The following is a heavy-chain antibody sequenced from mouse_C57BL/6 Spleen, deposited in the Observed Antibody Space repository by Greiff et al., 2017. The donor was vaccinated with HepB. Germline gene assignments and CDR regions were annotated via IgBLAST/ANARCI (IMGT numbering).Heavy chain of an antibody. CDR2: IHPNSGST. V-gene: IGHV1-64*01. Sequence: QVQLQQPGAELVKPGASVKLSCKASGYTFTSYWMHWVKQRPGQGLEWIGMIHPNSGSTNYNEKFESKATLTVDKSSSTAYMQLSSLTSEDSAVYYCANYYDYLAWFAYWGQGTLVTVSA. CDR1: GYTFTSYW. D-gene: IGHD2-4*01. J-gene: IGHJ3*01. CDR3: ANYYDYLAWFAY.